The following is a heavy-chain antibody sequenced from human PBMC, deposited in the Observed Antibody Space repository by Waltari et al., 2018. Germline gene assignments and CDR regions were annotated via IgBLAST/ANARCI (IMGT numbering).Heavy chain of an antibody. V-gene: IGHV1-69-2*01. CDR1: GYTFTDYY. CDR3: ATSPLRFLEWVNWFDP. CDR2: VDPEDGET. J-gene: IGHJ5*02. Sequence: EVQLVQSGAEVKKPGATVKISCTASGYTFTDYYMHWVQQAPGKGLEWMGRVDPEDGETIYAEKFQGRVTITADTSTDTAYMELTSLRSEDTAVYYCATSPLRFLEWVNWFDPWGQGTLVTVSS. D-gene: IGHD3-3*01.